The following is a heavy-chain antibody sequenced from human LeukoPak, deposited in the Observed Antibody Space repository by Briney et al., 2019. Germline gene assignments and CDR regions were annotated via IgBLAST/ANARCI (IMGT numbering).Heavy chain of an antibody. CDR1: GFTFSSYW. Sequence: GGSLRLSCAASGFTFSSYWMHWVRQAPGKGLVWVSRINSDGGSTSYADSVKGRFTISRDNAKNTPYLQMNSLRAEDTAVYYCARDTAPEGRAADVDYWGQGTLVTVSS. J-gene: IGHJ4*02. D-gene: IGHD6-13*01. CDR3: ARDTAPEGRAADVDY. CDR2: INSDGGST. V-gene: IGHV3-74*01.